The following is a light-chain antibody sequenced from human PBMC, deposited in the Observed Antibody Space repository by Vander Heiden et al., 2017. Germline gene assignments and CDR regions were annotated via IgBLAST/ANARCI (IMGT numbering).Light chain of an antibody. J-gene: IGLJ3*02. CDR2: GNT. CDR1: SSNIGAGYA. V-gene: IGLV1-40*01. Sequence: QSVLTQPPSVSGPPGQRVTISCTGSSSNIGAGYAVHWYQQLPGTAPKLLIYGNTNRPSGVPDQISGSESGTSASLAITGLRAEDEADYYCQSYDSSLSGWVFGGGTKLTVL. CDR3: QSYDSSLSGWV.